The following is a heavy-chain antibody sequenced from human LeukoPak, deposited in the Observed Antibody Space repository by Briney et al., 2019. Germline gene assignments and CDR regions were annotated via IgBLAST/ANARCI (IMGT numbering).Heavy chain of an antibody. CDR3: ARERTGIAAAGSYFDY. CDR2: IYYSGST. CDR1: GYSISSGYY. V-gene: IGHV4-38-2*02. D-gene: IGHD6-13*01. J-gene: IGHJ4*02. Sequence: SETLSLTCTVSGYSISSGYYWGWIRQPPGKGLEWIGSIYYSGSTYYNPSLKSRVTISVDTSKNQFSLKLSSVTAADTAVYYCARERTGIAAAGSYFDYWGQGTLVTVSS.